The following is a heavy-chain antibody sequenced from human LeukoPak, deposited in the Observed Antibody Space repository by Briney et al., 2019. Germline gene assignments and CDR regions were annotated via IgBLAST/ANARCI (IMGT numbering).Heavy chain of an antibody. V-gene: IGHV4-59*01. CDR2: IHYTGST. J-gene: IGHJ5*02. Sequence: PSETLSLTCTVSGGSISSYYWSWLRQSPGKGLECIGYIHYTGSTNYNPSLKSRVTISVETSKNQFSLKLKSVTAADTAVYYCARGGYYGSGNDFRFDPWGQGTLVTVSS. CDR1: GGSISSYY. CDR3: ARGGYYGSGNDFRFDP. D-gene: IGHD3-10*01.